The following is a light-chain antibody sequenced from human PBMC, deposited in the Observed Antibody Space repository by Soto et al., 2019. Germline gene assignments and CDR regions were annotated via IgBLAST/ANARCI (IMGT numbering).Light chain of an antibody. V-gene: IGLV4-69*01. CDR3: QTWGTGIVV. J-gene: IGLJ2*01. Sequence: QLVMTQSPSDSASLGASVKLTCSLSSGHNSYAIAWHQQQPEKGPRYLMKVNSDGSHNKGDGIPDRFSGSSSGAERYLSISSLQSEDEADYYCQTWGTGIVVFGGGTKLTVL. CDR2: VNSDGSH. CDR1: SGHNSYA.